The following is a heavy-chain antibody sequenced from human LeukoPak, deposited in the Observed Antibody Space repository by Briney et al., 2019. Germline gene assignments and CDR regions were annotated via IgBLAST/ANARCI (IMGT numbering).Heavy chain of an antibody. CDR3: ARQPALTHSHLDY. CDR2: IYYSGNT. Sequence: SETLSVTCIVSGGSISTSAYYWGWIRQPPGEGLQWIGSIYYSGNTYYNSSLKSRVTISVDTSTSQFSLRLSSVTAADTAVYYCARQPALTHSHLDYWGQGTLVTVSS. V-gene: IGHV4-39*01. CDR1: GGSISTSAYY. J-gene: IGHJ4*02.